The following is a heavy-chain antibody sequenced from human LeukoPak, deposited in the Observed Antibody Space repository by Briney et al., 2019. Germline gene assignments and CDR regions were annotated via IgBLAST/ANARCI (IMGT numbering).Heavy chain of an antibody. D-gene: IGHD3-9*01. CDR3: ARDSTGYKDYYGMDV. V-gene: IGHV3-21*01. CDR2: ISSSSSYI. J-gene: IGHJ6*02. CDR1: GFTFSSYS. Sequence: GGSLRLSCAASGFTFSSYSMNWVRQAPGKGLEWVSSISSSSSYIYYADSVKGRFTISRDNSKNTLYLQMNSLRAEDTAVYYCARDSTGYKDYYGMDVWGQGTTVTVSS.